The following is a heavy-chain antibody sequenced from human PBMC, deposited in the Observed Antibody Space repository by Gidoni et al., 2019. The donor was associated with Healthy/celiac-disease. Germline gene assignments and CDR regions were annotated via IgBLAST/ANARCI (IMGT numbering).Heavy chain of an antibody. CDR3: ARIVAGDENMNWFDP. D-gene: IGHD5-12*01. J-gene: IGHJ5*02. CDR1: GYTFTSYG. Sequence: VQLVQSGAEVKMPGASVKVSCKASGYTFTSYGISWVRQAPGQGLEWMGWISAYNGNTNYAQKLQGRVTMTTDTSTSTAYMELRSLRSDDTAVYYCARIVAGDENMNWFDPWGQGTLVTVSS. CDR2: ISAYNGNT. V-gene: IGHV1-18*01.